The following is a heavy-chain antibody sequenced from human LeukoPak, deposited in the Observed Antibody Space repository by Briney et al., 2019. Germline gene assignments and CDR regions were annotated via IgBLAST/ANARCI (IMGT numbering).Heavy chain of an antibody. CDR1: GYTFTGYY. V-gene: IGHV1-2*02. Sequence: ASVKVSFKASGYTFTGYYMHWVRQAPGQGLEWMGWINPNSGGTNYAQKFQGRVTMTRDTSISTAYMELSRLRSVDTAVYYCARAAVLRFLEWLPFDPWGQGTLVTVSS. CDR3: ARAAVLRFLEWLPFDP. CDR2: INPNSGGT. D-gene: IGHD3-3*01. J-gene: IGHJ5*02.